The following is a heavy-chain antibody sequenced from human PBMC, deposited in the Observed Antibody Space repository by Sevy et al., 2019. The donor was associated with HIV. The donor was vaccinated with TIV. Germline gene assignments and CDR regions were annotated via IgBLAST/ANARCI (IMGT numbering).Heavy chain of an antibody. D-gene: IGHD5-12*01. CDR1: GFTFNYYA. Sequence: GGSLRLSCAASGFTFNYYALHWVRQPPGRGLEWVAVISSDGDNKFYADSVKGRITISRDNSKSTLYLQMNSLRAEDTAIYYCARRGLCGFEYSIDYWGQGTLVTVSS. V-gene: IGHV3-30*04. CDR3: ARRGLCGFEYSIDY. J-gene: IGHJ4*02. CDR2: ISSDGDNK.